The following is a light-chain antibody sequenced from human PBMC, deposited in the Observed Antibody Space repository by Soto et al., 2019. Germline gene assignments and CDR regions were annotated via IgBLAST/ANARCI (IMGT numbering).Light chain of an antibody. J-gene: IGKJ4*01. Sequence: EIVLTQSPGTLSLSPGERATLSCRASQSVSSSYLAWYQQKPGQAPRLLIYGASSRPTGIPDRFSGSGSGTDFTLTISRLEPEDFAVYYCQQYGSSPLTFGGGNKVEIK. CDR2: GAS. CDR1: QSVSSSY. CDR3: QQYGSSPLT. V-gene: IGKV3-20*01.